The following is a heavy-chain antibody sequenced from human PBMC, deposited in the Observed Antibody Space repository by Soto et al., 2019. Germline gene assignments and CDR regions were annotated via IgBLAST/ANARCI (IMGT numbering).Heavy chain of an antibody. CDR3: ARDSMVRGVTGYYYYGMDV. CDR1: GFTFSSYS. J-gene: IGHJ6*02. Sequence: GGSLRLSCAASGFTFSSYSMNWVRQAPGKGLEWVSYISSSSSTIYYADSVKGRFTNSRDNAKNSLCLQMSSLRDEDTAVYYCARDSMVRGVTGYYYYGMDVWGQGPTVTVSS. V-gene: IGHV3-48*02. CDR2: ISSSSSTI. D-gene: IGHD3-10*01.